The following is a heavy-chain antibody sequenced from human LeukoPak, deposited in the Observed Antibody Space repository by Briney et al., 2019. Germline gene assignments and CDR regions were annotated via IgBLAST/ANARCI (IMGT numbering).Heavy chain of an antibody. Sequence: GGSLRLSCAASGFTFNTHWMSWVRQTPGKGLECVSNIKQDGGEKYYVDSVRGRFTISRDNAKNTLYLQMSSLRVEDTVVYYGLTIKTRGCPYGNGFDTWGPGEIFTAS. J-gene: IGHJ3*02. CDR1: GFTFNTHW. V-gene: IGHV3-7*01. D-gene: IGHD4/OR15-4a*01. CDR3: LTIKTRGCPYGNGFDT. CDR2: IKQDGGEK.